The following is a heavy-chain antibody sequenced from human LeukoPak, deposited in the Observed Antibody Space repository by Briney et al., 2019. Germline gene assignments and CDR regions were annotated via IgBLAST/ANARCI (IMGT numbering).Heavy chain of an antibody. J-gene: IGHJ4*02. CDR2: MSYDGSNK. V-gene: IGHV3-30*04. D-gene: IGHD2-2*01. CDR1: GYTFSSYA. Sequence: GGSLRLSCAGSGYTFSSYAMHWVRQAPGKGLEWVAVMSYDGSNKYYADSVKGRFTISRDNSKNTLYLQMNSLRAEDTAVYYCARDGEDIVVVPAATSRFDYWGQGTLVTVSS. CDR3: ARDGEDIVVVPAATSRFDY.